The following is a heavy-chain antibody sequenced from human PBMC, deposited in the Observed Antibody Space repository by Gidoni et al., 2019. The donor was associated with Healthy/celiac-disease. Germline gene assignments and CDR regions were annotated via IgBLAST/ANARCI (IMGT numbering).Heavy chain of an antibody. V-gene: IGHV4-39*02. CDR3: ASGYGTGGGDFDY. J-gene: IGHJ4*02. CDR1: GGSLRSSSYY. D-gene: IGHD5-12*01. Sequence: QLQLQESGPGLVKPSETLSLICTVSGGSLRSSSYYWGWIRQPPGKGLEWIGSIFYSGSTDYNPSLKSRLTISVDTSKNHFSLRLSSVTAADTAVYYCASGYGTGGGDFDYWGQGTLVTVSS. CDR2: IFYSGST.